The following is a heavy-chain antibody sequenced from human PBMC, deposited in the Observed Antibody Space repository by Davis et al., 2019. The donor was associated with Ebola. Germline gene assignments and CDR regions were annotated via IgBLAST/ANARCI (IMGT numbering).Heavy chain of an antibody. CDR1: GFTFSNYG. J-gene: IGHJ6*02. CDR3: ASQISGLYGMGV. V-gene: IGHV3-30*03. CDR2: ISYDGANK. D-gene: IGHD1-14*01. Sequence: GESLKISCAASGFTFSNYGISWVRQAPGKGLEWVAGISYDGANKDYADFLKGRFTISRDDSKNTVFLQMSSLSTEDTAVYYCASQISGLYGMGVWGQGTTVTVSS.